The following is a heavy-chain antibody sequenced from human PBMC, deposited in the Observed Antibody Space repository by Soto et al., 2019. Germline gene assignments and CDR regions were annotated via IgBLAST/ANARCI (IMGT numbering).Heavy chain of an antibody. CDR2: MYPNSGNT. V-gene: IGHV1-8*01. Sequence: ASVKVSCKASGYTFTSYDINWVRQATGQGLEWMGWMYPNSGNTGYAQKFQGRVTMTRNTSISTAYMELSSLRSEDTAVYYCARGRDYDFWSGYYGMDVWGQGPTVTVSS. CDR1: GYTFTSYD. J-gene: IGHJ6*02. D-gene: IGHD3-3*01. CDR3: ARGRDYDFWSGYYGMDV.